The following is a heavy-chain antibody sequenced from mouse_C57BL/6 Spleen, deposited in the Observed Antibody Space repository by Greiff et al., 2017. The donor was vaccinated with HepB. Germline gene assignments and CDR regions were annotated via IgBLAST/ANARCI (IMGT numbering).Heavy chain of an antibody. CDR2: IDPENGDT. D-gene: IGHD1-1*01. CDR3: TAPTTVVATRPWFAY. Sequence: EVQLQQSGAELVRPGASVKLSCTASGFNIKDDYMHWVKQRPEQGLEWIGWIDPENGDTEYASKFQGKATITADTSSNTAYLQLSSLTSEDTAVYYYTAPTTVVATRPWFAYWGQGTLVTVSA. J-gene: IGHJ3*01. CDR1: GFNIKDDY. V-gene: IGHV14-4*01.